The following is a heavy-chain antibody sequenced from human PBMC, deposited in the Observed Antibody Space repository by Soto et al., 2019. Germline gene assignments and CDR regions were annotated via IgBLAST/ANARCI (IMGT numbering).Heavy chain of an antibody. J-gene: IGHJ4*02. Sequence: QVYLVQSGAEVKKPGSSVKISCKASGGIFSSNTINWVRQAAGQGLEWMGGIIPLFGTANYAVKFQGRVTITADKSTKTEYMELTSLRSEDTAVYYCASKAACGGDCYAFDSWGRGTLVTVSS. CDR1: GGIFSSNT. D-gene: IGHD2-21*02. CDR3: ASKAACGGDCYAFDS. CDR2: IIPLFGTA. V-gene: IGHV1-69*06.